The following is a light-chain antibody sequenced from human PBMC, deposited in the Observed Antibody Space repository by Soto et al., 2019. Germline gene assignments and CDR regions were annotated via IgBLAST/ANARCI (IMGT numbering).Light chain of an antibody. CDR1: QTISSSD. Sequence: EIVLTQSPGTLSLSPGERATLSCRASQTISSSDLAWYQQKPGQAPRLLIFGASSRAPDIPDRFIGSGSGTYFPLTISRLEPEDFAVYYCQQSATSPPKYTFGQGTKLEI. V-gene: IGKV3-20*01. CDR3: QQSATSPPKYT. CDR2: GAS. J-gene: IGKJ2*01.